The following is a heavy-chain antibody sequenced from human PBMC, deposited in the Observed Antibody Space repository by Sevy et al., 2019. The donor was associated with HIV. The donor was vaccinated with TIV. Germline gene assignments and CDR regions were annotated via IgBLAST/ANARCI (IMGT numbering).Heavy chain of an antibody. CDR2: ISAYNGNT. CDR1: GYTFTTYG. V-gene: IGHV1-18*01. Sequence: ASVKVSCKPSGYTFTTYGINWVRQAPGQGLEWMGWISAYNGNTNYAQKLQGRVTMTRDTSTGTAYMELRSLRSDDTAFYYCARKRNWGGPSDPWGQGTLVTVSS. D-gene: IGHD3-16*01. J-gene: IGHJ5*02. CDR3: ARKRNWGGPSDP.